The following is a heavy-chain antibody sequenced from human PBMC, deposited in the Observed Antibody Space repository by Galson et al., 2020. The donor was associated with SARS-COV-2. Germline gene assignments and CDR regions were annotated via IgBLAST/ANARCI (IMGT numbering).Heavy chain of an antibody. CDR3: ARAFGGGATRGAVIYFDY. CDR1: GGSISSRSYY. CDR2: IYHSGST. D-gene: IGHD2-21*01. Sequence: SETLSLTCTVSGGSISSRSYYWGWIRQPPGKGLEWIGSIYHSGSTYYNPSLKSRVTVSVDTSKNQFSLKVNSLTDADTAVSYCARAFGGGATRGAVIYFDYWGQGTLVTVAS. V-gene: IGHV4-39*07. J-gene: IGHJ4*02.